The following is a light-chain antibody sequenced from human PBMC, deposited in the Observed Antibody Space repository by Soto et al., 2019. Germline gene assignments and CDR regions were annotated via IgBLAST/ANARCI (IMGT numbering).Light chain of an antibody. CDR1: SSDVGGYKY. V-gene: IGLV2-14*01. Sequence: QSALTQPASVSGSPGQSITISCTGTSSDVGGYKYVSWYQQHPGKTPKLIIYEVSNRPSGVSNRFSVSKSGNTASLTISGLQAEDEADYYCTSYTSSATGVFGGGTKLTVL. J-gene: IGLJ2*01. CDR2: EVS. CDR3: TSYTSSATGV.